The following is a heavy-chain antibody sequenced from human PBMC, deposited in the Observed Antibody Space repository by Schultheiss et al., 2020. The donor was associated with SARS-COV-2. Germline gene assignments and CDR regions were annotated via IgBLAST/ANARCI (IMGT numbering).Heavy chain of an antibody. CDR2: INHSGST. V-gene: IGHV4-34*01. D-gene: IGHD2-8*01. J-gene: IGHJ4*02. CDR1: GGSFSGYY. Sequence: SETLSLTCAVYGGSFSGYYWSWIRQPPGKGLEWIGEINHSGSTNYNPSLKSRVTISVDTSKNQFSLKLSSVTAADTAVYYCARDCTNGVCAFDYWGQGTLVTVSS. CDR3: ARDCTNGVCAFDY.